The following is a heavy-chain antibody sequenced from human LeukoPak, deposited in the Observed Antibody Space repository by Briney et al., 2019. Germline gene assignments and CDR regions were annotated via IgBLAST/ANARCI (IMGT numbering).Heavy chain of an antibody. V-gene: IGHV3-21*01. CDR1: GFTFSSYS. J-gene: IGHJ3*02. D-gene: IGHD3-10*01. CDR2: ISSSSSYI. CDR3: ARGSRGAFDI. Sequence: PGGSLRLSCAASGFTFSSYSMNWVRQAPGKGLEWISSISSSSSYIYYADSVKGRFTISRDNAKNSLYLQMNSLRAEDTAVYYCARGSRGAFDIWGQGTMVTVSS.